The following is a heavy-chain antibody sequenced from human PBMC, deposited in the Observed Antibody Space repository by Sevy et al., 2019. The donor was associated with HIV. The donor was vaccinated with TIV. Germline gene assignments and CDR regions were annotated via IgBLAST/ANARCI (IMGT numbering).Heavy chain of an antibody. CDR2: ISATSSYK. Sequence: GGSLRLSCVASGFKFNLFSMSWVRQAPGKGLEWVSTISATSSYKKYEDSVKGRFTISRDNAKNSLFLQMNSLRAEDTAVYFCVRDSSGYDPGDAFDIWGQGTMVTVSS. CDR3: VRDSSGYDPGDAFDI. J-gene: IGHJ3*02. CDR1: GFKFNLFS. V-gene: IGHV3-21*01. D-gene: IGHD3-22*01.